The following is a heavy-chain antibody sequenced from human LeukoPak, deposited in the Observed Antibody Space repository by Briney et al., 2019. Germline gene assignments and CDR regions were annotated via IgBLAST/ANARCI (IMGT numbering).Heavy chain of an antibody. CDR1: GGSISSYY. CDR3: ARVVRTGAGFPLDY. D-gene: IGHD6-19*01. CDR2: IYYSGST. Sequence: PSETLSLTCTVSGGSISSYYWSWIRQPPGKGQEWIGYIYYSGSTNYNPSLKSRVTISVDTSKNQFSLKLSSVTAADTAVYYCARVVRTGAGFPLDYWGQGTLVTVSS. V-gene: IGHV4-59*01. J-gene: IGHJ4*02.